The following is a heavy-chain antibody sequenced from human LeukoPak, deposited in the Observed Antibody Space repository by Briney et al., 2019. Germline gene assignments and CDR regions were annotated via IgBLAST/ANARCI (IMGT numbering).Heavy chain of an antibody. CDR3: ARDGGNSLYYYYGMDV. CDR1: GRIIISYV. D-gene: IGHD4-23*01. CDR2: TIPIFGTA. Sequence: SVMVSCKAAGRIIISYVIGRVRQAPGQGLELMGGTIPIFGTANYAQKFQGRVTITADESTSTAYMELSSLRSEDTAVYYCARDGGNSLYYYYGMDVWGQGTTVTVSS. J-gene: IGHJ6*02. V-gene: IGHV1-69*13.